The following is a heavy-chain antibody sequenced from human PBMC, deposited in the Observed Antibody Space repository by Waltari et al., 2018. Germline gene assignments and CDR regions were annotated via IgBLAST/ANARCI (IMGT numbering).Heavy chain of an antibody. Sequence: EVQLLESGGGLVQPGGSLRLSCAASGFPFSSYAISWGRQAPGKGLEWVSAISGSGGSTYYADSVKGRFTISRDNSKNTLYLQMNSLRAEDTAVYYCAKDVLAVAGTIDYWGQGTLVTVSS. CDR2: ISGSGGST. CDR3: AKDVLAVAGTIDY. D-gene: IGHD6-19*01. V-gene: IGHV3-23*01. J-gene: IGHJ4*02. CDR1: GFPFSSYA.